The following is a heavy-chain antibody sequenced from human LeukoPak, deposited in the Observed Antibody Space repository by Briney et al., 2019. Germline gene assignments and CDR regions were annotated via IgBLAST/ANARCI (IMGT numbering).Heavy chain of an antibody. V-gene: IGHV3-9*01. Sequence: GGSLRLSCAASGFTFDDYAMHWVRQAPGKGLEWVSGLSWNGATVGYADSVKGRFTISRDNAKNSLYLQMNSLRADDTAVYYCARDRGSYRPIDYWGQGTLVTVSS. CDR2: LSWNGATV. CDR1: GFTFDDYA. J-gene: IGHJ4*02. CDR3: ARDRGSYRPIDY. D-gene: IGHD1-26*01.